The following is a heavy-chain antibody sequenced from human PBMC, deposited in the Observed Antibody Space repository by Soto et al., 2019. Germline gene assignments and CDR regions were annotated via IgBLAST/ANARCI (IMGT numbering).Heavy chain of an antibody. CDR1: GFTFSSYS. CDR3: ARWMVFGYYFDY. CDR2: ISSSSSYI. V-gene: IGHV3-21*01. Sequence: XGSLRLSCAASGFTFSSYSMNWVRQAPGKGLEWVSSISSSSSYIYYADSVKGRFTISRDNAKNSLYLQMNSLRAEDTAVYYCARWMVFGYYFDYWGQGTLVTVSS. J-gene: IGHJ4*02. D-gene: IGHD2-8*01.